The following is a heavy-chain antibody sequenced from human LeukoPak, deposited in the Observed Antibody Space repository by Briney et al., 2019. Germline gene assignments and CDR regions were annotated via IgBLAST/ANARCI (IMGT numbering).Heavy chain of an antibody. D-gene: IGHD6-19*01. Sequence: SQTLSLTCAISGDSVSSNSAAWNWIRQSPSRGLEWLGRTYYRSKWYNDYAVSVKSRITINPDTSKNQFSLQLNSVTPEDTAVYYCAREEKTTKYSSGWSDYFDYWGQGTLVTVSS. V-gene: IGHV6-1*01. CDR3: AREEKTTKYSSGWSDYFDY. CDR1: GDSVSSNSAA. CDR2: TYYRSKWYN. J-gene: IGHJ4*02.